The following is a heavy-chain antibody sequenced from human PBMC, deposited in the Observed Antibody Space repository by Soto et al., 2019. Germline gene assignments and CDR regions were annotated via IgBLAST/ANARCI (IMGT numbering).Heavy chain of an antibody. J-gene: IGHJ4*02. Sequence: VQLLESGGGLVQPGGSLRLSCAASGFSFSSYAMNWVRQAPGKGLEWVSVISGSGDSTYYADSVKGRFTISRDNSKNTMYLQMIRLRAEDTAVYYCARRSSGWYFDYWGQGTLVIVSS. V-gene: IGHV3-23*01. CDR3: ARRSSGWYFDY. CDR2: ISGSGDST. D-gene: IGHD6-19*01. CDR1: GFSFSSYA.